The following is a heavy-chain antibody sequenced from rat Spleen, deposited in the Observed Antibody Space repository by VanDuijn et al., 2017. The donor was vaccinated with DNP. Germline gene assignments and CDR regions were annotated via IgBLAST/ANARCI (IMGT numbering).Heavy chain of an antibody. CDR3: TTATVTGFDY. J-gene: IGHJ2*01. D-gene: IGHD1-1*01. Sequence: EVQLVESGGGLVQPGRSLKLSCAASGFTFSDYNMAWVRQPPGQGLEWIASISSGDVNPNYFDSVKVRFTLSKDAAKNTLYLQMDSLRSEDTATYYCTTATVTGFDYWGQGVMVTVSS. V-gene: IGHV5S23*01. CDR2: ISSGDVNP. CDR1: GFTFSDYN.